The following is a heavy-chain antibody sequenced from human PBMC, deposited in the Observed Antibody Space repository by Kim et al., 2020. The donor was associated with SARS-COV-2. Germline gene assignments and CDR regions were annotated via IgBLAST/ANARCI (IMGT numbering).Heavy chain of an antibody. CDR1: GFTFSSYG. J-gene: IGHJ4*02. CDR3: VVNPLGFDY. D-gene: IGHD2-15*01. Sequence: GGSLRLSCAASGFTFSSYGMHWVRQAPGKGLEWVAVISYDGSNKSYADSVKVQFTISSDNSKNTLYLQMNILRAEDTAMAYCVVNPLGFDYWGKGTLVT. V-gene: IGHV3-30*03. CDR2: ISYDGSNK.